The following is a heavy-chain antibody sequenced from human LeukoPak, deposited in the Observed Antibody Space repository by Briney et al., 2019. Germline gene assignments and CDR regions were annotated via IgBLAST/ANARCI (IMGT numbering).Heavy chain of an antibody. CDR1: GGSLSDSA. J-gene: IGHJ5*02. V-gene: IGHV1-69*04. Sequence: SVKVSCKASGGSLSDSAVFWVRQAPGHGLEWMGKIIVSLGITDYAQKFQDRVTITADKTTSTAYMELSSLRSDDTAVYYCARKSVRFGVVKEGDLWGQGTLVSVSS. CDR3: ARKSVRFGVVKEGDL. D-gene: IGHD3-3*01. CDR2: IIVSLGIT.